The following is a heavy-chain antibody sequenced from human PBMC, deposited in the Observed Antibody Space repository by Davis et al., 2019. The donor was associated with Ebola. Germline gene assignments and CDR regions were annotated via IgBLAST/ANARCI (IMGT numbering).Heavy chain of an antibody. CDR2: ISHGGVS. CDR1: GGSFSDYL. Sequence: SETLSLTCAVYGGSFSDYLWSWIRQTPGKGLEWIGKISHGGVSDYNPSLKSRVSISVDMSKNQFSLKMTSVTAADAAVYYCARTAKTSGSPLGLGYTCFDPWSQGTLVTVSS. J-gene: IGHJ5*02. V-gene: IGHV4-34*01. D-gene: IGHD3-10*01. CDR3: ARTAKTSGSPLGLGYTCFDP.